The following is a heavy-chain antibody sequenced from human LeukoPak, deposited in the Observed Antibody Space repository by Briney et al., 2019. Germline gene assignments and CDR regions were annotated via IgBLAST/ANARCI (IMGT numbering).Heavy chain of an antibody. CDR3: AKGKGGYAPFDY. CDR2: ISDSGGST. V-gene: IGHV3-23*01. Sequence: GGSLRLSCAVSGITLSNYGMSWVRQAPGKGLEWVAGISDSGGSTNYADSVKGRFIISRDNSKNTLYLQMASLRAEDTAIYYCAKGKGGYAPFDYWGQGTLVTVSS. J-gene: IGHJ4*02. D-gene: IGHD5-12*01. CDR1: GITLSNYG.